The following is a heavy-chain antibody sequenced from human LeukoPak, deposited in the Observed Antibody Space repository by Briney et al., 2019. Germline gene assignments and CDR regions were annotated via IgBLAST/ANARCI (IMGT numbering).Heavy chain of an antibody. Sequence: GGSLRLSCAASGFTFSNFYMHWVRQAPGKGLEWVAVISSDGGNKYSTDSVKGRFTISRDNSKNTLYLQMNSLRAEDTAVYYCASPLSFDYWGQGTLVTVSS. CDR3: ASPLSFDY. CDR2: ISSDGGNK. V-gene: IGHV3-30-3*01. CDR1: GFTFSNFY. J-gene: IGHJ4*02.